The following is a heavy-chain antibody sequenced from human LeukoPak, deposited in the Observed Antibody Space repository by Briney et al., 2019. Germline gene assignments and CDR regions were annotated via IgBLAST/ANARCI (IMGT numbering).Heavy chain of an antibody. D-gene: IGHD2-15*01. CDR2: IKQDGGEK. CDR3: AKDDCSGGSCYPAYFQH. V-gene: IGHV3-7*03. Sequence: GGSLRLSCVASGFTFSNYWMQWVRQAPGKGLEWVANIKQDGGEKYYVDSVKGRFTISRDNSKNTLYLQMNSLRAEDTAVYYCAKDDCSGGSCYPAYFQHWGQGTLVTVSS. CDR1: GFTFSNYW. J-gene: IGHJ1*01.